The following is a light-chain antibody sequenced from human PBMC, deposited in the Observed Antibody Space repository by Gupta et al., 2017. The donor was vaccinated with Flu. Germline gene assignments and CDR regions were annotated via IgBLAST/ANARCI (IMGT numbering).Light chain of an antibody. CDR1: SLRNYY. J-gene: IGLJ2*01. CDR3: SSRDNSDNHVI. CDR2: GKN. Sequence: SSELTQDPAVSVALGQTVMITCQGDSLRNYYASWYQQKPGQATVLVIFGKNKWPSGIADRISGSSSGNTASLTITGAQAEDEADYFCSSRDNSDNHVIFGGGTRLTVL. V-gene: IGLV3-19*01.